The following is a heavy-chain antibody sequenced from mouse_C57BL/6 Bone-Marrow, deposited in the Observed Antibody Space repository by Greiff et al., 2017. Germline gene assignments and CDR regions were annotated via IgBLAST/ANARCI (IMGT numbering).Heavy chain of an antibody. Sequence: QVQLQQPGTELVKPGASVKLSCKASGYTFTSYWMHWVKQRPGQGLEWIGNINPSNGGTNYNEKFKSKDTLTVDKSSSTADMQLIRLTSEGSAVYYCERFTGSGAMDYWGQGTSATVSS. CDR3: ERFTGSGAMDY. CDR1: GYTFTSYW. D-gene: IGHD4-1*01. V-gene: IGHV1-53*01. J-gene: IGHJ4*01. CDR2: INPSNGGT.